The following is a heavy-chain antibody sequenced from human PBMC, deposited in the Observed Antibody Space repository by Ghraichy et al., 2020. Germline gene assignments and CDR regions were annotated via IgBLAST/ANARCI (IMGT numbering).Heavy chain of an antibody. V-gene: IGHV3-66*01. CDR1: GFTVSSNY. J-gene: IGHJ4*02. D-gene: IGHD3-9*01. Sequence: GGSLRLSCAASGFTVSSNYMSWVRQAPGKGLEWVSVIYSGGTKYYGNSVKGRFTISRDNSKKTVYLQMNSLRVDDTAVYYCAGGRHDVLTGYHPPEYWGQGTLVTVSS. CDR3: AGGRHDVLTGYHPPEY. CDR2: IYSGGTK.